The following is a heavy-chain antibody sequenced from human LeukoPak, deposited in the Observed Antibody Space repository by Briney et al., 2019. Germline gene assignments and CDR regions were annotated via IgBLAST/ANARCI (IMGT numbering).Heavy chain of an antibody. D-gene: IGHD2-2*01. Sequence: GGSLRLSCVASGLTFSGYAMSWVRQAPGKGLEWVSAIAGSGGSTYYADSVKGRFTISRDNSKNTLFLQMNSLRAEDTAVYHCAKDTSTYATSWSDYWGQGTLVTVSS. J-gene: IGHJ4*02. CDR1: GLTFSGYA. CDR2: IAGSGGST. CDR3: AKDTSTYATSWSDY. V-gene: IGHV3-23*01.